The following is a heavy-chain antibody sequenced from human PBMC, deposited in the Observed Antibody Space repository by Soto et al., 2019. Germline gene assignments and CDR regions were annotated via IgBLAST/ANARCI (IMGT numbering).Heavy chain of an antibody. D-gene: IGHD3-16*01. CDR1: GFTFDGYA. CDR2: ISWNSGSI. Sequence: SLRFSCASSGFTFDGYAMAWVRQAPGTGLEWVSGISWNSGSIGYADSVKGRFTISRDNAKNSLYLQINSLRAEDTALYYCAKDIFVTTFYRDAFDIWGQGTLVTVSS. V-gene: IGHV3-9*01. CDR3: AKDIFVTTFYRDAFDI. J-gene: IGHJ3*02.